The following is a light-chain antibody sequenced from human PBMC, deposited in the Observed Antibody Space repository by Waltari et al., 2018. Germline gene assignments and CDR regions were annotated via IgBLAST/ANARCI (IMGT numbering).Light chain of an antibody. CDR1: QSVSSN. CDR2: GAS. CDR3: QQYNNWPLT. J-gene: IGKJ4*01. V-gene: IGKV3-15*01. Sequence: TVMTRSPATLSVSPGERSTLSCRASQSVSSNLAWYQQKPGQAPRLLIYGASTRATGIPARFSGSGSGTEFTLTISSLQSEDFAVYYCQQYNNWPLTFGGGTKVEIK.